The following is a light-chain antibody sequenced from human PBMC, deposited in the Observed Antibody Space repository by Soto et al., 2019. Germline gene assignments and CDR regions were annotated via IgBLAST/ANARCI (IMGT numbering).Light chain of an antibody. CDR3: QQRSNWPPST. CDR1: QSVSSY. V-gene: IGKV3-11*01. Sequence: EIVWTQSPATLSLSPGERATLSCRASQSVSSYLAWYQQKPGQAPRLLIDDASNRATGIPARVSGSGSGTDFTLPISSLEPEEFAVYYCQQRSNWPPSTVGQGTKLEIK. CDR2: DAS. J-gene: IGKJ2*02.